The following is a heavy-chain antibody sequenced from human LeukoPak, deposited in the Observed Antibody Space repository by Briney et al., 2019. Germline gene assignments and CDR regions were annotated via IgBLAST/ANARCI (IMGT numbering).Heavy chain of an antibody. V-gene: IGHV4-59*12. Sequence: SETLSLTCSVSGGSISSYYWSWIRQPPGKGLEWIGYIYYSGSTNYNPSLKSRVTISQDTSKNQFSLKLSSVTAADTAVYYCARDGVAGGFDFWGQGTLVTVSS. D-gene: IGHD6-19*01. CDR1: GGSISSYY. CDR2: IYYSGST. CDR3: ARDGVAGGFDF. J-gene: IGHJ4*02.